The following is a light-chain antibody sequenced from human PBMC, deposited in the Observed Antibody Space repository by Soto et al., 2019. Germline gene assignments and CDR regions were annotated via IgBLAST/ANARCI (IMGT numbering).Light chain of an antibody. CDR1: QGIRND. CDR3: LQDYNYPLT. Sequence: AIQMTQSPSSLSASVGDRVTMTCRASQGIRNDLGWYQQKPGKAPKVLIHAASSLQSGVPSRFSGSGSGTDFTLTISSLQPEDYGTYYCLQDYNYPLTFGGGTKVEIK. J-gene: IGKJ4*01. V-gene: IGKV1-6*01. CDR2: AAS.